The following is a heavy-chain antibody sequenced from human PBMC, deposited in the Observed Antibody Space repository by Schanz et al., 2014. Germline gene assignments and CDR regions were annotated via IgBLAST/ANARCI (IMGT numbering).Heavy chain of an antibody. D-gene: IGHD3-22*01. Sequence: EVQLLESGGGLAQPGGSLRLACAASGFNFNTYAMSWVRQAPGKGLEWVSGLTEGGGGTYYTDAVKGRFTISRDSSKNTLYLQMNSLRADDTAVYYCAKDGRLPYYGTGSDFDYWGQGTLVDVSS. J-gene: IGHJ4*02. CDR3: AKDGRLPYYGTGSDFDY. CDR2: LTEGGGGT. V-gene: IGHV3-23*01. CDR1: GFNFNTYA.